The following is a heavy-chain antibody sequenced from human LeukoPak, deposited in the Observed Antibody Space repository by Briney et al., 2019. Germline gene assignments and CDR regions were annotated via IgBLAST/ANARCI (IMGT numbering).Heavy chain of an antibody. CDR1: GGSFSGYY. CDR3: TRGLRLGYCSGGSCYYWFDP. CDR2: INHSGST. J-gene: IGHJ5*02. V-gene: IGHV4-34*01. Sequence: PSETLPPTCAVYGGSFSGYYWSWIRQPPGKGLEWIGEINHSGSTNYNPSLQSRVTISADTSKNQFSLNLRSVIAADTAVYYCTRGLRLGYCSGGSCYYWFDPWGQGTRVTVSS. D-gene: IGHD2-15*01.